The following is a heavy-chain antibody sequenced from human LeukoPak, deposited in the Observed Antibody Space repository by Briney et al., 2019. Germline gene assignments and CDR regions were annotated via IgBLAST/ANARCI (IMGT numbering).Heavy chain of an antibody. V-gene: IGHV3-9*01. D-gene: IGHD2-15*01. J-gene: IGHJ4*02. CDR2: ISWNSGSI. Sequence: PGGSLRLSCAASGFTFDDYAMHWVRHAPGKGLEWVSGISWNSGSIGYADSVKGRFTISRDNAKNSLYLQMNSLRAEDTALYYCAKLADMVAARPFDYWGQGTLVTVSS. CDR1: GFTFDDYA. CDR3: AKLADMVAARPFDY.